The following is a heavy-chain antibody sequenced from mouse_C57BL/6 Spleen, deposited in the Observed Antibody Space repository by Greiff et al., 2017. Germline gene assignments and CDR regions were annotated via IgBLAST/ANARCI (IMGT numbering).Heavy chain of an antibody. D-gene: IGHD3-2*02. V-gene: IGHV1-69*01. Sequence: QVQLQQPGAELVMPGASVKLSCKASGYTFTSYWMHWVKQRPGQGLEWIGEIDPSDSYTNYNQKFKGKSTLTVDKSSSTAYMQLSSLTSEDSAVYYCARWGSSGYFFDYWGQGTTLTVSS. CDR3: ARWGSSGYFFDY. J-gene: IGHJ2*01. CDR1: GYTFTSYW. CDR2: IDPSDSYT.